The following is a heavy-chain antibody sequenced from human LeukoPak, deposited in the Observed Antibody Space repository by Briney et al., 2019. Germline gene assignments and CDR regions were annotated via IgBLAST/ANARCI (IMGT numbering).Heavy chain of an antibody. CDR2: IKSKTDGGTT. CDR3: AKKVVVGATSPYSDFQD. Sequence: GGSLRLSCAASGFTFSNAWMNWVRQAPGKGLEWVGRIKSKTDGGTTDYAAPVKDRFTISRDDSKNTLYLQMNSLRAEDTALYYCAKKVVVGATSPYSDFQDWGQGTLVTVSS. V-gene: IGHV3-15*07. CDR1: GFTFSNAW. J-gene: IGHJ1*01. D-gene: IGHD1-26*01.